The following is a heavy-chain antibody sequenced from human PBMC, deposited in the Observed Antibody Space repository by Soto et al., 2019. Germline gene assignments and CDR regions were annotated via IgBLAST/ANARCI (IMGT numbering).Heavy chain of an antibody. Sequence: EVELLQSGGGLVQPGGSLRLSCAASGSALSTYIMTWVRQAPGKGLEWVSSMTGSSGNTYYADSVRGRFTTSRDNSRTTLYLQMDSLRADDTAVYYCVKSSATGKSDGMDVWGQGTKVAVSS. CDR1: GSALSTYI. CDR2: MTGSSGNT. CDR3: VKSSATGKSDGMDV. V-gene: IGHV3-23*01. J-gene: IGHJ6*02. D-gene: IGHD7-27*01.